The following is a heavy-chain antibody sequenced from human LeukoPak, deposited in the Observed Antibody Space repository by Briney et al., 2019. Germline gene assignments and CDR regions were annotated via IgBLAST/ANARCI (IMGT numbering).Heavy chain of an antibody. Sequence: PGGSLRLSCAASGFTFNSYAMHWVRQAPGKGLEWVSSISSGSGYIYYADSVKGRFTISRDDAKNSLYLQMNSLRADDTAVYYCARDGWPGSSYYRPFDYWGQGTLVTVSS. CDR1: GFTFNSYA. J-gene: IGHJ4*02. CDR2: ISSGSGYI. V-gene: IGHV3-21*01. D-gene: IGHD6-13*01. CDR3: ARDGWPGSSYYRPFDY.